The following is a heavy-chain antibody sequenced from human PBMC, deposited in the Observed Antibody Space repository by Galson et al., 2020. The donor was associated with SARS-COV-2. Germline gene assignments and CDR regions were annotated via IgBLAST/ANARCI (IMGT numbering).Heavy chain of an antibody. CDR2: TNPSAST. Sequence: SDTLTPTCTVHDATFPGHYWRWIRQPPGKAREGSGSTNPSASTHYNPSLNSRVSTSVDTSKNRFSLKLSSVTAADTAVYYCAREENFFLVVSATRMCYFDYWGRGTLASVCS. CDR3: AREENFFLVVSATRMCYFDY. V-gene: IGHV4-34*01. J-gene: IGHJ4*02. D-gene: IGHD2-21*01. CDR1: DATFPGHY.